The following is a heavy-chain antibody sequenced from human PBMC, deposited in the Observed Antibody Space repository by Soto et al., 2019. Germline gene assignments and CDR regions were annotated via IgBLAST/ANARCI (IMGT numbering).Heavy chain of an antibody. CDR2: IYYSGST. V-gene: IGHV4-31*03. Sequence: SETLSLTCTVSGGSISSGGYYWSWIRQHPGKGLERIGYIYYSGSTYYNPSLKSRVTISVDTSKNQFSLKLSSVTAADTAVYYCASSHRGYEFDYWGQGTLVTVSS. J-gene: IGHJ4*02. D-gene: IGHD5-12*01. CDR1: GGSISSGGYY. CDR3: ASSHRGYEFDY.